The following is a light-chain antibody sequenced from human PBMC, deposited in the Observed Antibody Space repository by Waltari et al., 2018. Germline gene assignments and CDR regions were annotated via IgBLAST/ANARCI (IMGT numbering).Light chain of an antibody. CDR3: HNYDSVPLT. CDR1: QGISNY. Sequence: DIQMTQSPSSLSASVGDRVRITCRASQGISNYLAWYQEKPGKIPKLLIYGVSSLQSGVPSRFSGSGSGTVFTLTISSLQPEDVATYYCHNYDSVPLTFGGGTKVEIK. CDR2: GVS. V-gene: IGKV1-27*01. J-gene: IGKJ4*01.